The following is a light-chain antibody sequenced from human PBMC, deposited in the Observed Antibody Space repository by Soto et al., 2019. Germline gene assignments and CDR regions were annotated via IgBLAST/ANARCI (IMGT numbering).Light chain of an antibody. CDR1: QGVTTN. J-gene: IGKJ5*01. V-gene: IGKV3-15*01. CDR2: DVS. Sequence: EIVMTQSPASLSVSPGERVTLSCRAGQGVTTNFAWYQQKSGQSPRLLIYDVSTRATGVPARFSGTGSGREFTLTISSLQSEDSALYYCQQYSNWPTFGQGTRLE. CDR3: QQYSNWPT.